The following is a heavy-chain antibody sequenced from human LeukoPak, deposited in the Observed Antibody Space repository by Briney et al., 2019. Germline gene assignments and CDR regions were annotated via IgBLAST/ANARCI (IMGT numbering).Heavy chain of an antibody. CDR3: ARANEWLRYFDY. D-gene: IGHD5-12*01. J-gene: IGHJ4*02. V-gene: IGHV3-23*01. CDR1: GFTFSSYA. Sequence: GGSLRLSCAASGFTFSSYAMSWVRQAPGKGLEWVSAISGSGGSTYYADSVKGRFTISRDNSRNTLYLQMNSLRAEDTAVYYCARANEWLRYFDYWGQGTLVTISS. CDR2: ISGSGGST.